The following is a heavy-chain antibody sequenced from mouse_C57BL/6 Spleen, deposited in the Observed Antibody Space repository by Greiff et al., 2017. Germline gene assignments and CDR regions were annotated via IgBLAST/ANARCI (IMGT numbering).Heavy chain of an antibody. Sequence: QVQLQQSGPELVKPGASVKISCKASGYAFSSSWMNWVKQRPGKGLEWIGRIYPGDGDTNYNGKFKGKATLTADKSSSTAYMQLSSLTSEDSAVYFCARSGNYGSSSLDVWGTGTTVTVSS. D-gene: IGHD1-1*01. V-gene: IGHV1-82*01. J-gene: IGHJ1*03. CDR1: GYAFSSSW. CDR3: ARSGNYGSSSLDV. CDR2: IYPGDGDT.